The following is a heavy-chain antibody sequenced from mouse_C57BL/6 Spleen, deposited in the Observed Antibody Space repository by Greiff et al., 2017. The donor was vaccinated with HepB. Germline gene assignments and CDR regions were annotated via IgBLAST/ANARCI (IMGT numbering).Heavy chain of an antibody. CDR2: IYPGSGNT. V-gene: IGHV1-76*01. J-gene: IGHJ2*01. CDR1: GYTFTDYY. Sequence: QVQLQQSGAELVRPGASVKLSCKASGYTFTDYYINWVKQRPGQGLEWIARIYPGSGNTYYNEKFKGKATLTAEKSSSTAYMQLSSLTSEDSAVYFCARGEPYYSLDDWGQGTTLTVSS. CDR3: ARGEPYYSLDD. D-gene: IGHD2-12*01.